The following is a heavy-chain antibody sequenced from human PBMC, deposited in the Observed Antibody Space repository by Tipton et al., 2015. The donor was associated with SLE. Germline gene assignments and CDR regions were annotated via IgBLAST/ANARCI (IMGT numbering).Heavy chain of an antibody. J-gene: IGHJ4*02. Sequence: TLSLTCAVYGGSFSGYYCSWIRQPPGKGLEWIGEINHSGSTNYNPSLKSRVTISVDTSKNQFSLKLSSVTAADTAVYYCARGRWFGDYWGQGTLVTVSS. CDR3: ARGRWFGDY. CDR1: GGSFSGYY. D-gene: IGHD3-10*01. CDR2: INHSGST. V-gene: IGHV4-34*01.